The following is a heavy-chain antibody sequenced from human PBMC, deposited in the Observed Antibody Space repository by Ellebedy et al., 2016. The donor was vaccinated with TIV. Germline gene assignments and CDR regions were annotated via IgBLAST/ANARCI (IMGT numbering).Heavy chain of an antibody. CDR1: GFTLSNVW. CDR2: IKSKTDGGTT. V-gene: IGHV3-15*07. D-gene: IGHD6-13*01. CDR3: TTGPHSSSWYWIY. J-gene: IGHJ4*02. Sequence: PGGSLRLSCAASGFTLSNVWMNWVRQAPGKGLEWVGRIKSKTDGGTTDYAAPVKGRFTISRDDSKNTLHLQMDSLKTEDTAVYYCTTGPHSSSWYWIYWGQGTLVTVSS.